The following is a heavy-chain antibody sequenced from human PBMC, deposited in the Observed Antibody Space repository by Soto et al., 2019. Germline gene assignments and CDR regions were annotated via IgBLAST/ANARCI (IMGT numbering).Heavy chain of an antibody. CDR1: GFTFSSYA. V-gene: IGHV3-23*01. Sequence: GGSLRLSCAASGFTFSSYAMSWVRQAPGKGLEWFSAIIGSGGSTYYADSVKGRFTISRDNSKNTLYLQMNSLRAEDTAVYYCAKGRYDILTGYLFDYWGQGTLVTVSS. J-gene: IGHJ4*02. CDR2: IIGSGGST. CDR3: AKGRYDILTGYLFDY. D-gene: IGHD3-9*01.